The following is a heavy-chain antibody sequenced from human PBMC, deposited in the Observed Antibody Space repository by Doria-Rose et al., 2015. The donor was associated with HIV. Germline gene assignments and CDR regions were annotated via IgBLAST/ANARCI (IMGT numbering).Heavy chain of an antibody. D-gene: IGHD3-10*01. V-gene: IGHV3-21*01. CDR2: TSSTSAYI. Sequence: VQLVQSGRGLVRPGGSLRLSCATSGFTFSSPRINWVRQAPGNGLEWVSSTSSTSAYINYADSVRGRFTISRDNARNSLYLQMDSLRAEDTAIYYCATGVTLDYWGQGTLVTVSS. J-gene: IGHJ4*02. CDR1: GFTFSSPR. CDR3: ATGVTLDY.